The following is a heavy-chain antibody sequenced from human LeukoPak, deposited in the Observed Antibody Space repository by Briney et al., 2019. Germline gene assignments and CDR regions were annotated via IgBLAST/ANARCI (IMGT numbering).Heavy chain of an antibody. CDR3: ARVADYGSGSYFDY. Sequence: PSQTLSLTCTVSGGSISSGDYYWSWIRQPPGKGLEWIGYFYYSGSTYYNPSLKSRVTISVDTSKNQFSLKLSSVTAADTAVYYCARVADYGSGSYFDYWGQGTLVTVSS. CDR1: GGSISSGDYY. D-gene: IGHD3-10*01. J-gene: IGHJ4*02. V-gene: IGHV4-30-4*01. CDR2: FYYSGST.